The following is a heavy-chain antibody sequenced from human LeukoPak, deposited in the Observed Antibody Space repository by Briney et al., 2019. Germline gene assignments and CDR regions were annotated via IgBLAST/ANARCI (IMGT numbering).Heavy chain of an antibody. CDR1: GGSISTYY. D-gene: IGHD2-2*01. CDR2: IYYSGST. V-gene: IGHV4-59*01. J-gene: IGHJ5*02. CDR3: ARAIVIVPAAMNNWFDP. Sequence: SETLSLTCTVSGGSISTYYWSWIRQPPGKGLEWIGYIYYSGSTNYNPSLKSRVTISVDTSKNQFSLQLSSVTAADTAVYYCARAIVIVPAAMNNWFDPWGQGTLVTVSS.